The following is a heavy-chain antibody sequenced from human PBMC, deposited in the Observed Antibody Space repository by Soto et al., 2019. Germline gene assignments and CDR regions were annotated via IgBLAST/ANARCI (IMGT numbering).Heavy chain of an antibody. CDR2: AYHNGLT. V-gene: IGHV4-4*02. CDR1: GDSVTSNVW. J-gene: IGHJ4*02. D-gene: IGHD6-19*01. CDR3: ARDAAVPGESDRFDY. Sequence: SETLSLTCAVSGDSVTSNVWWSWVRQPPGKGLEWIGEAYHNGLTDYNPSLKSRVTMSVDTSKNEFSLKLTPLTAADTAIYYCARDAAVPGESDRFDYWGQGTLVTVSS.